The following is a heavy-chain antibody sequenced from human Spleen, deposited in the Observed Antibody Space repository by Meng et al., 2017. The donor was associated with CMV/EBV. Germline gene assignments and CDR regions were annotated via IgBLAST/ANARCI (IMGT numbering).Heavy chain of an antibody. V-gene: IGHV1-69*05. CDR3: ASDKSLYCSGGTCYGGVNY. J-gene: IGHJ4*02. CDR2: IIGISETT. Sequence: SVKVSCKASGGTLTDYDISWVRQAPGQGLEWMGGIIGISETTNYAQKFQDRVTITTDESTSTVYMELSSLRPEDTAVYYCASDKSLYCSGGTCYGGVNYWGQGTLVTVS. D-gene: IGHD2-15*01. CDR1: GGTLTDYD.